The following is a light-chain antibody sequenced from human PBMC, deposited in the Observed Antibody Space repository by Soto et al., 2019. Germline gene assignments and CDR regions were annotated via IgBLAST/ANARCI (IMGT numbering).Light chain of an antibody. CDR2: EVS. V-gene: IGKV1-5*01. J-gene: IGKJ1*01. CDR1: QSIGRW. Sequence: DIQMTQSPSTLSASVGDRVTITCRASQSIGRWLAWYQQKPGKAPKVLIYEVSYLEGGVPSRFSGSGSGTEFTLTISSLQPDDSATYYCQQYGSSQWTFGQGTKVDIK. CDR3: QQYGSSQWT.